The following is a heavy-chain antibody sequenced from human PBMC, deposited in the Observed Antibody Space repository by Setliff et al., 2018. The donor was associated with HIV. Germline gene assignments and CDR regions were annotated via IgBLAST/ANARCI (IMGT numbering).Heavy chain of an antibody. Sequence: GSLRLSCAASGFTFSSYSMNWVRQAPGKGLEWVSSISSSSSYIYYADSVKGRFTISRDNAKNSLYLQMNSLRAEDTAVHYCARVATTQMWGWFAPWGQGTLVTVSS. D-gene: IGHD1-26*01. CDR3: ARVATTQMWGWFAP. V-gene: IGHV3-21*01. CDR2: ISSSSSYI. J-gene: IGHJ5*02. CDR1: GFTFSSYS.